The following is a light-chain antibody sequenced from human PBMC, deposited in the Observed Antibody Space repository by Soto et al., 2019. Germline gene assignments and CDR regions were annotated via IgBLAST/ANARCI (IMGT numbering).Light chain of an antibody. J-gene: IGKJ5*01. Sequence: IVLTQSPATLSLSPGNSASLSCRVSQNISNYLIWYQQRVGHAPRLLIYDVSNRATGIPARFSGSGSGTDFTLTISSLEPEDFAVYYCQQRSNWPPITFGQGTRLEIK. CDR3: QQRSNWPPIT. V-gene: IGKV3-11*01. CDR1: QNISNY. CDR2: DVS.